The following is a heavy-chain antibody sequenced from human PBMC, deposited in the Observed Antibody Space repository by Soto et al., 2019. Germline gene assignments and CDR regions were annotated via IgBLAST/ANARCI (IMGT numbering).Heavy chain of an antibody. Sequence: EVQLVESGGGLIQPGGSLRLSCAASGFTVSSNYMSWVRQAPGKGLEWVSVINSGDSTYYADSVKGRFTISRDNSKNTLYLQMESLRAEDTAVYYCARGYCSGGGCYSGWSMDVWGQGTTVTVSS. V-gene: IGHV3-53*01. CDR2: INSGDST. J-gene: IGHJ6*02. CDR3: ARGYCSGGGCYSGWSMDV. CDR1: GFTVSSNY. D-gene: IGHD2-15*01.